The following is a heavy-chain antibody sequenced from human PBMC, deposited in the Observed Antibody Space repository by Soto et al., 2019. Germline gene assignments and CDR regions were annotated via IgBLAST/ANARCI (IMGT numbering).Heavy chain of an antibody. V-gene: IGHV4-30-2*01. CDR1: GCSISSGGYS. CDR2: IYHSGST. Sequence: QLQLQESGSGLVKPSQTLSLTCAVSGCSISSGGYSWSWIQQPPGKGLEWIGYIYHSGSTYYNPSLKRRVTISVDWSKNQFSLKLTSVTAADTAVYYCARGPPMRYWGQGTLVTVSS. CDR3: ARGPPMRY. J-gene: IGHJ4*02.